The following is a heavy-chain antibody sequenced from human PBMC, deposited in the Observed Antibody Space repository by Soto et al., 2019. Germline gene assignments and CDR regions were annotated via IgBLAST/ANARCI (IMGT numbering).Heavy chain of an antibody. CDR1: GFTFSIYA. CDR2: ISGSGGST. V-gene: IGHV3-23*01. D-gene: IGHD6-19*01. CDR3: AKGRRYRSTYYVDY. Sequence: GGSLRLSCAASGFTFSIYAMSLVRQAPGKGLEWVSAISGSGGSTYYADSVKGRFTISRDNSKNTLYLQMNSLRAEDTAVYYCAKGRRYRSTYYVDYWGQGTLVTVSS. J-gene: IGHJ4*02.